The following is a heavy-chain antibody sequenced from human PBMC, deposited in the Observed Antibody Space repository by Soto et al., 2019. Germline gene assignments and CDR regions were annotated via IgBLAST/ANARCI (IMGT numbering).Heavy chain of an antibody. CDR2: IYYSGST. Sequence: SETLSLTCTVSGGSISSYYWSWIRQPPGKGLEWIGYIYYSGSTNYNPSLKSRVTISVDTSKNQFSLKLSSVTAADTAVYYCARLSWTQLEYYFDYWGQGTLVT. CDR1: GGSISSYY. J-gene: IGHJ4*02. V-gene: IGHV4-59*08. D-gene: IGHD5-18*01. CDR3: ARLSWTQLEYYFDY.